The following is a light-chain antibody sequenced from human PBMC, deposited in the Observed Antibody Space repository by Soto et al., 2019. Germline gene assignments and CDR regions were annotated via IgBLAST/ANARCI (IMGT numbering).Light chain of an antibody. CDR3: QQAKNFPLT. V-gene: IGKV1-12*01. J-gene: IGKJ4*01. Sequence: DIQMSQSPSSVSASVGDTVTIACRASEGVGNWLAWYQQKPGAAPRLLIYTASNLQRGVPSRFRGSRSGPVFTLTINNLQPEDFASYYCQQAKNFPLTFGGGTKVEMK. CDR2: TAS. CDR1: EGVGNW.